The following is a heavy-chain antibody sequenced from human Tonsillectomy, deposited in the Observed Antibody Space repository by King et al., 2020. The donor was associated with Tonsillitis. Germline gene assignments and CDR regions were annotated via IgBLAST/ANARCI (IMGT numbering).Heavy chain of an antibody. Sequence: VQLQESGPGLVKPSETLSLTCAVSGYSISSGYYWGWIRQPPGKGLEWIGSIYHSGSTYYNPSLKSRVTISVDTSKNQFSLKLSSVTAADPAVYYCARDQGYGSGSFYVGYCGQGTLVTVSS. D-gene: IGHD3-10*01. J-gene: IGHJ4*02. CDR2: IYHSGST. CDR3: ARDQGYGSGSFYVGY. CDR1: GYSISSGYY. V-gene: IGHV4-38-2*02.